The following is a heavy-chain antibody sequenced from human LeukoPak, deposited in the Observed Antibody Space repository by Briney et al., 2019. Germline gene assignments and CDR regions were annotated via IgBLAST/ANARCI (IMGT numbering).Heavy chain of an antibody. CDR1: GGSFSGYY. V-gene: IGHV4-34*01. CDR2: INHSGST. D-gene: IGHD6-19*01. Sequence: PSETLSLTCAVYGGSFSGYYWSWIRQPPGKGLEWIGEINHSGSTNYNPSLKSRVTISVDTSKNQFSLKLSSVTAADTAVYYCARRLSSGWHNWFQIDYWGQGTLVTVSS. J-gene: IGHJ4*02. CDR3: ARRLSSGWHNWFQIDY.